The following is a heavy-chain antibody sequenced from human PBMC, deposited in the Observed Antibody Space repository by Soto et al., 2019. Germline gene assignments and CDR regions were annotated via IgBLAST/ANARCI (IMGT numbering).Heavy chain of an antibody. Sequence: EVQLLESGGGLVQPGGSLRLSCAASGFTLSRYAMSWVRQAPGKGLEWVSAISGSGGSTYYADSVKGRFTISRDNSKNTLYLQMNSLRAEDTAVYYCAKDGIIWFGELYTFDYWGQGPLVTVSS. CDR2: ISGSGGST. J-gene: IGHJ4*02. D-gene: IGHD3-10*01. CDR3: AKDGIIWFGELYTFDY. V-gene: IGHV3-23*01. CDR1: GFTLSRYA.